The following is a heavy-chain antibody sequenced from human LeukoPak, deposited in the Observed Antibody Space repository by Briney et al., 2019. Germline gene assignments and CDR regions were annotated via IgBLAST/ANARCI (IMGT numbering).Heavy chain of an antibody. J-gene: IGHJ3*02. V-gene: IGHV3-30*02. Sequence: GGSLRLSCAASGFDFSSYGMHWVRQAPGKGLEWVAFIRYDGGNKCYADSVKGRFTISRDNSKNTLYLQMNSLRAEDTALYYCAREVAATTDAFDIWGQGTMVTVSS. CDR3: AREVAATTDAFDI. CDR1: GFDFSSYG. D-gene: IGHD2-15*01. CDR2: IRYDGGNK.